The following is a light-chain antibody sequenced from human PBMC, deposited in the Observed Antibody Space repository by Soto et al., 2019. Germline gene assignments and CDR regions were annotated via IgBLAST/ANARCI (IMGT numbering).Light chain of an antibody. CDR2: GAS. CDR1: QSVSGNF. CDR3: QQYDSSQT. V-gene: IGKV3-20*01. Sequence: ETVLTQSPGPLSLSPGERATLSCRASQSVSGNFLAWYQQKPGQTPRLIIYGASSRATGIPDRFTGSGSGTDFTLTISRLEPEYFAVFYCQQYDSSQTLGQGTKVDIK. J-gene: IGKJ1*01.